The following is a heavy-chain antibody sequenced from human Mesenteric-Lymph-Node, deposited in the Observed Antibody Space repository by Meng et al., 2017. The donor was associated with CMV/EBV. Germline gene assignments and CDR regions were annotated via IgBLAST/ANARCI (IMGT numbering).Heavy chain of an antibody. Sequence: GGSLRLSCAASGFTVSSNYMSWVRQAPGKGLEWVSYISSRSSTIYYADSVKGRFTISRDNSEDTVYLQMNSLRAEDTAIYYCSKVVISAANGPSDYWGQGTLVTVSS. CDR2: ISSRSSTI. CDR1: GFTVSSNY. D-gene: IGHD2-8*01. CDR3: SKVVISAANGPSDY. J-gene: IGHJ4*02. V-gene: IGHV3-48*01.